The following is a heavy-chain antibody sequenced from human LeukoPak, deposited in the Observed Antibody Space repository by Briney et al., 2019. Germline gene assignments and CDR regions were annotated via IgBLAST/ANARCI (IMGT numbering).Heavy chain of an antibody. CDR3: VKDLYYDNSGYYSGAFDY. Sequence: GGSLRLSCSASGFTFKKYAMHWVRRAPGKGLEYVSAINSNGGRTYYADSVKGRFTISRDNSKNTLFLQMSSLRVEDTAVYYCVKDLYYDNSGYYSGAFDYWGQGTLVTVSS. CDR2: INSNGGRT. CDR1: GFTFKKYA. D-gene: IGHD3-22*01. J-gene: IGHJ4*02. V-gene: IGHV3-64D*06.